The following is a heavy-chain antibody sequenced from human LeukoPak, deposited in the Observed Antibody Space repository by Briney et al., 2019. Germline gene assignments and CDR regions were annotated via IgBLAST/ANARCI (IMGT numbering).Heavy chain of an antibody. D-gene: IGHD6-13*01. V-gene: IGHV3-33*08. CDR2: IWYGGSNK. J-gene: IGHJ3*02. CDR1: GFTFSSYG. Sequence: PGGSLRLSCAASGFTFSSYGMHWVRQAPGKGLEWVAVIWYGGSNKYYADSVKGRFTISRDNSKNTLYLQMNSLRAEDTAVYYCATHLLAAGPGAFDIWGQGTMVTVSS. CDR3: ATHLLAAGPGAFDI.